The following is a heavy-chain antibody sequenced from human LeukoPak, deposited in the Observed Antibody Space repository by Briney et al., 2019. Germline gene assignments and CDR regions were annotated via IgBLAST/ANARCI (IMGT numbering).Heavy chain of an antibody. D-gene: IGHD2-2*01. CDR2: IYYSGST. Sequence: SETLSLTCTVSGGSISSYYWSWIRQPPGKGLEWIGYIYYSGSTNYNPSLKSRVTISVETYKNQLSLKLSSVTAADTAVYYCARGYCSSTSCPIRDYYYYMDVWGKGTTVTVSS. V-gene: IGHV4-59*01. J-gene: IGHJ6*03. CDR3: ARGYCSSTSCPIRDYYYYMDV. CDR1: GGSISSYY.